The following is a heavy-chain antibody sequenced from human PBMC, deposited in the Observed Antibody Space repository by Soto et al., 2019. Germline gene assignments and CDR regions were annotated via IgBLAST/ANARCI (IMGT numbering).Heavy chain of an antibody. CDR2: ISYDGSNK. Sequence: GGSLRLSCAASGFTFSSYAMHWVRQAPGKGLEWVAVISYDGSNKYYADSVKGRFTISRDNSKNTLYLQMNSLRAEDTAVYYCARDDYDFWSGYTSGHYYYYGMDVWGQGTTVTVPS. V-gene: IGHV3-30-3*01. D-gene: IGHD3-3*01. J-gene: IGHJ6*02. CDR3: ARDDYDFWSGYTSGHYYYYGMDV. CDR1: GFTFSSYA.